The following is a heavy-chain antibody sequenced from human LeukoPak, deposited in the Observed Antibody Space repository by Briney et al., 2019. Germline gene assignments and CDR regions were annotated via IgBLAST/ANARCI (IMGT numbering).Heavy chain of an antibody. CDR2: ISYDGSNK. CDR1: GFTFSSYG. CDR3: AKVLPRVYYDSSGYFDY. D-gene: IGHD3-22*01. J-gene: IGHJ4*02. V-gene: IGHV3-30*18. Sequence: GRSLRLSCAASGFTFSSYGMHWVRQAPGKGLEWVAVISYDGSNKYYADSVKGRFTISRDNSKNTLYLQMNSLRAEDTAVYYCAKVLPRVYYDSSGYFDYWGQGTLVTVSS.